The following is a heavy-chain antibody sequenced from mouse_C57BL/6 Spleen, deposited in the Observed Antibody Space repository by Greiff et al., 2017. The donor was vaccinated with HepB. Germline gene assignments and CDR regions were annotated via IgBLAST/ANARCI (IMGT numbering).Heavy chain of an antibody. D-gene: IGHD2-4*01. J-gene: IGHJ3*01. CDR3: ARDDYGEAWFAY. V-gene: IGHV3-6*01. CDR1: GYSITSGYY. CDR2: ISYDGSN. Sequence: DVQLQESGPGLVKPSQSLSLTCSVTGYSITSGYYWNWIRQFPGNKLEWMGYISYDGSNNYNPSLKNRISITRDTSKNKFFLKLNSVTTEDTATYDCARDDYGEAWFAYWGQGTLVTVSA.